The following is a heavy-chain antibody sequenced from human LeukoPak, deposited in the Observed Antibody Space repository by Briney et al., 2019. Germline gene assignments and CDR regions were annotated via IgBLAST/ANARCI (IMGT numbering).Heavy chain of an antibody. V-gene: IGHV3-23*01. J-gene: IGHJ4*02. D-gene: IGHD2-2*01. Sequence: GGSLRLSCAASGFTFDDYDMSWVRQAPGKGLEWVSGISGRGASKYYADSVKGRFTISRDNSKNTLYLQMNSLRAEDTAVYYCAKGVVVAPDVTPFDYWGQGTLVTVSS. CDR1: GFTFDDYD. CDR2: ISGRGASK. CDR3: AKGVVVAPDVTPFDY.